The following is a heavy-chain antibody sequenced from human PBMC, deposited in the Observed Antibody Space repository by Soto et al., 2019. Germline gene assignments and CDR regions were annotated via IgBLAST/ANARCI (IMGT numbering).Heavy chain of an antibody. J-gene: IGHJ5*02. V-gene: IGHV1-46*01. CDR1: GYTFTSYY. D-gene: IGHD6-13*01. Sequence: GASVKVSCKASGYTFTSYYMHWVRQAPGQGLEWMGIINPSGGSTSYAQKFQGRVTMTRDTSTSTAYMELSSLRSEDTAVYYCARRQQLVFSWFDPWGQGTLVTVSP. CDR3: ARRQQLVFSWFDP. CDR2: INPSGGST.